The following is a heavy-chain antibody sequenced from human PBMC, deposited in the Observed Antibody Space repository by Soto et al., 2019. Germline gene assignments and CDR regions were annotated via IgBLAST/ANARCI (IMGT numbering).Heavy chain of an antibody. J-gene: IGHJ5*02. CDR2: IYYSGST. CDR1: GGSISSCY. V-gene: IGHV4-59*08. Sequence: PSETLSLTCTVSGGSISSCYWSWIRQPPGKGLEWIGYIYYSGSTNYNPSLKSRVTISVDTSKNQFSLKLSSVTAADTAVYYCARLVWSYGTWFDPWGQGTLVTVSS. D-gene: IGHD5-18*01. CDR3: ARLVWSYGTWFDP.